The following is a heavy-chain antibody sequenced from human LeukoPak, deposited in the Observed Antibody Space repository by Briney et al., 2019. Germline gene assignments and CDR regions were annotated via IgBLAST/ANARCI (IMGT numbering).Heavy chain of an antibody. CDR1: GITLSNYG. CDR3: AKRGVVIRVILVGFHKEAYYFDS. V-gene: IGHV3-23*01. CDR2: ISDSGGRT. J-gene: IGHJ4*02. Sequence: GGSLRLSCAVSGITLSNYGMSWVRQAPGKGLEWVAGISDSGGRTNYADSVKGRFTISRDNPKNTLYLQMNSLRTEDTAVYFCAKRGVVIRVILVGFHKEAYYFDSWGEGGLVTASS. D-gene: IGHD3-16*02.